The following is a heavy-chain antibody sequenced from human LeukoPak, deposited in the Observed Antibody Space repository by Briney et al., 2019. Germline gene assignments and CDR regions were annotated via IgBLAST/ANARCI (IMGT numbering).Heavy chain of an antibody. V-gene: IGHV3-30-3*01. CDR2: ISYDGSNK. D-gene: IGHD1-14*01. CDR1: GFTFSSYA. CDR3: AKGNHDY. J-gene: IGHJ4*02. Sequence: GGSLRLSCAASGFTFSSYAMHWVRQAPGQGLEWVAVISYDGSNKYYADSVKGRFTISRDNSKNTLYLQMNSLRAEDTAVYYCAKGNHDYWGQGTLVTVSS.